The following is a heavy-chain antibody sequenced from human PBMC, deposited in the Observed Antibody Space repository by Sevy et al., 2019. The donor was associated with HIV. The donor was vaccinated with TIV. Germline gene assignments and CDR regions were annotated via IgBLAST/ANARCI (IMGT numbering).Heavy chain of an antibody. Sequence: GGSLRRSCAASGFTFSSYSMNWVRQAPGKGLEWVSSISSSSSYIYYADSVKGRFTISRDNAKNSLYLQMNSLRAEDTAVYYCARGPSGYSYGYSLNWFDPWGQGTLVTVSS. CDR1: GFTFSSYS. CDR3: ARGPSGYSYGYSLNWFDP. D-gene: IGHD5-18*01. CDR2: ISSSSSYI. V-gene: IGHV3-21*01. J-gene: IGHJ5*02.